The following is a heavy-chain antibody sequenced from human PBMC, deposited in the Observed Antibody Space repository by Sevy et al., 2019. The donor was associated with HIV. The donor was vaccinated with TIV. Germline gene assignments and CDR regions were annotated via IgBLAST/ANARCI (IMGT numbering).Heavy chain of an antibody. J-gene: IGHJ4*02. CDR3: ARDNWGSIDY. V-gene: IGHV4-59*01. D-gene: IGHD7-27*01. CDR1: GGSLDVFG. Sequence: SETLSLTCTVSGGSLDVFGWTWVRQPPGKGLEWIGYAYSNGGTNYNPSLKSRLTIPVGTSARQFSLHLNSVTAADTAIYYCARDNWGSIDYWGQGILVTVSS. CDR2: AYSNGGT.